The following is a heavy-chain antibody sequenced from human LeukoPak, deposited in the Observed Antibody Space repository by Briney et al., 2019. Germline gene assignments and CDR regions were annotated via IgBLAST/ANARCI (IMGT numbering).Heavy chain of an antibody. CDR2: ISSSSSSSYI. J-gene: IGHJ4*02. D-gene: IGHD3-16*02. CDR1: GFTFNNYN. Sequence: GGSLRLSCAASGFTFNNYNMNWVRQAPGKGLEWVSSISSSSSSSYIYYADSVKGRFTISRDNAKNSLYLQMNSLRAEDTAVYYCARARGGYHDSGIDYWGQGTLVTVSS. V-gene: IGHV3-21*01. CDR3: ARARGGYHDSGIDY.